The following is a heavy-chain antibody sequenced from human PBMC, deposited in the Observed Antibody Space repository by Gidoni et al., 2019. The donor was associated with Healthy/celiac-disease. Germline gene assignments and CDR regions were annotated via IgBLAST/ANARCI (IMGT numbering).Heavy chain of an antibody. J-gene: IGHJ5*02. CDR2: IYYSGST. CDR3: ATWYGIAVAGTMDWFDP. D-gene: IGHD6-19*01. Sequence: QLQLQESGPGLVKPSETLSLTCTVSGGSISSSSYYWGWIRQPPGKGLEWIGSIYYSGSTYYNPSLKSRVTISVDTSKNQFSLKLSSVTAADTAVYYCATWYGIAVAGTMDWFDPWGQGTLVTVSS. V-gene: IGHV4-39*01. CDR1: GGSISSSSYY.